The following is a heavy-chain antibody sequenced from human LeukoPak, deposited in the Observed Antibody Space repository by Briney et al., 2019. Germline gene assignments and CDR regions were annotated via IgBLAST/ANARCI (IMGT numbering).Heavy chain of an antibody. CDR3: ANLWFGELLGIY. Sequence: GGSLRLSCAASGFTFSSYWMHWVRQAPGKGLVWVSRINSDGSSTSYADSVKGRFTISRDNAKNTLYLQMNSLRAEDTAVYYCANLWFGELLGIYWGQGTLVTVSS. CDR2: INSDGSST. V-gene: IGHV3-74*01. CDR1: GFTFSSYW. J-gene: IGHJ4*02. D-gene: IGHD3-10*01.